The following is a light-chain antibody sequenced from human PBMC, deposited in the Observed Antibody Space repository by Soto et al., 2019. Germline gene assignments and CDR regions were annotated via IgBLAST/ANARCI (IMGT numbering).Light chain of an antibody. V-gene: IGKV1-27*01. J-gene: IGKJ1*01. CDR3: QKYSGPPWT. CDR1: QGMRNY. CDR2: AAS. Sequence: DIQMTQSPSSLSASVGDRVTITCRASQGMRNYLAWYQQKPGKVPKLLIYAASTLQSGVPSRFSGSGSGTDFTLTISSLQPEDVATYYCQKYSGPPWTFGQGTKVEIE.